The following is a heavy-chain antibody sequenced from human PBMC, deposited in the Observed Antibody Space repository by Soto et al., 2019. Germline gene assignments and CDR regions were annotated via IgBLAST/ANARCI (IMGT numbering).Heavy chain of an antibody. V-gene: IGHV3-30-3*01. CDR1: GLTFSRYA. CDR3: ARDREGYSGFDYPAY. Sequence: QVQLVESGGGVVQPGRSLRLSCEASGLTFSRYAMHGVRQAPGKGLEWVAIISYGGSNKYYADSVRGRFTISRDNSNNTLYLQMNSLRAEDTAVYYCARDREGYSGFDYPAYWGQGTLVTVSS. J-gene: IGHJ4*02. D-gene: IGHD5-12*01. CDR2: ISYGGSNK.